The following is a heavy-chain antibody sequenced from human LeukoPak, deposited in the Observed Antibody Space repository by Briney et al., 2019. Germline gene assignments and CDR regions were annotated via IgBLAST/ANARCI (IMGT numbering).Heavy chain of an antibody. D-gene: IGHD3-22*01. CDR3: ARDVALSTNGFDSSGLLDY. J-gene: IGHJ4*02. CDR1: EFTFSSYW. Sequence: PGGSLRLSCAASEFTFSSYWMSWVRQAPGKGLEWVANIRPDGSEKYYVDSVKGRLTISRDNAKKTLYLQMNSLRGEDTAVYYCARDVALSTNGFDSSGLLDYWGQGTLVTVSS. CDR2: IRPDGSEK. V-gene: IGHV3-7*01.